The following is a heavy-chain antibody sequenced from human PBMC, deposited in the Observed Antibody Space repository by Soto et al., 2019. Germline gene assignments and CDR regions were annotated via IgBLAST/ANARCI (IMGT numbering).Heavy chain of an antibody. CDR2: IIPIFGTA. J-gene: IGHJ5*02. V-gene: IGHV1-69*06. Sequence: SVKVSCKASGGTFGSYAISWVRQAPGQGLEWMGGIIPIFGTANYAQKFQGRVTITADKSTSTAYMELSSLRSEDTAVYYCAICLLATIQNWFDPWGQGSLVTV. D-gene: IGHD5-12*01. CDR3: AICLLATIQNWFDP. CDR1: GGTFGSYA.